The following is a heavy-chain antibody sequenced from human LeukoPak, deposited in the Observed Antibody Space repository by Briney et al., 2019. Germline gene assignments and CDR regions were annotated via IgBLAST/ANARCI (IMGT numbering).Heavy chain of an antibody. CDR1: GFTFSSYS. J-gene: IGHJ4*02. V-gene: IGHV3-48*01. CDR3: VRIQLWLDLYYFDY. CDR2: ISSSSTI. Sequence: GGSLRLSSAASGFTFSSYSMNWVRQAPGKGLEWVSYISSSSTIYYADSVKGRFTISRDNAKNSLYPQMNSLRAEDTAVYYCVRIQLWLDLYYFDYWGQGTLVTVSS. D-gene: IGHD5-18*01.